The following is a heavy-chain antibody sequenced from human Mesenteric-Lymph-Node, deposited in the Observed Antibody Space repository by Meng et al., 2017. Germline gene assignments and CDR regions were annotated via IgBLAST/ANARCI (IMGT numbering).Heavy chain of an antibody. CDR2: IWYDGSNK. V-gene: IGHV3-33*01. CDR3: ARDLDHYFDY. CDR1: GFTFSSYG. Sequence: VQLVESGGGVVQPGRSLRLSCAASGFTFSSYGMHWVRQAPGKGLEWVAVIWYDGSNKYYADSVKGRFTISRDNSKNTLYLQMNSLRAEDTAVYFCARDLDHYFDYWGQGTLVTVSS. J-gene: IGHJ4*02. D-gene: IGHD3-3*01.